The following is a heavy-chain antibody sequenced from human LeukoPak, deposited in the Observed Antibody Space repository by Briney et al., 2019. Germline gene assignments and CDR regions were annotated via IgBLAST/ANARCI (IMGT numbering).Heavy chain of an antibody. CDR3: ARDGQWELQPLFDY. Sequence: ASVKVSCKASGYTFTSYDISWVRQAPGQGLEWMGWISAYNGNTNYAQKLQGRVTMTTDTSTSTAYMELRSLRSDDTAVYYCARDGQWELQPLFDYWGQGSLVTVSS. D-gene: IGHD1-26*01. J-gene: IGHJ4*02. V-gene: IGHV1-18*01. CDR2: ISAYNGNT. CDR1: GYTFTSYD.